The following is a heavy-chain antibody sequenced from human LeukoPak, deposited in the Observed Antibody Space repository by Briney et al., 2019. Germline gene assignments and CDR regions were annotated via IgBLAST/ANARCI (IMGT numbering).Heavy chain of an antibody. Sequence: SETLSLTCTVSGGSISSSSYYWGWIRQPPGRGLEWIGSIYYSGSTYYNPSLKSRVTISVDTSKNQFSLKLSSVTAADTAVYYCQAGTRGPLKAVRDDYWGQGTLVTVSS. CDR2: IYYSGST. CDR3: QAGTRGPLKAVRDDY. J-gene: IGHJ4*02. CDR1: GGSISSSSYY. D-gene: IGHD6-19*01. V-gene: IGHV4-39*07.